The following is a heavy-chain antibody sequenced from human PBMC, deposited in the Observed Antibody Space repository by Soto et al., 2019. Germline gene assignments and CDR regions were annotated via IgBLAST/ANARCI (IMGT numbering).Heavy chain of an antibody. CDR1: VFTFSSYA. Sequence: PGGSLRLSCAASVFTFSSYAMHWVRQAPGKGLEWVAVISYDGSNKYYADSVKGRFTISRDNSKNTLYLQMNSLRAEDTAVYYCARDLWGGPSPGYYGMDVWGQGTTVTVSS. CDR3: ARDLWGGPSPGYYGMDV. CDR2: ISYDGSNK. J-gene: IGHJ6*02. V-gene: IGHV3-30-3*01. D-gene: IGHD3-10*01.